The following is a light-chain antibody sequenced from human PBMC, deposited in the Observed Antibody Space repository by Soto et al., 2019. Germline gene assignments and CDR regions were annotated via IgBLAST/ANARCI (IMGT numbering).Light chain of an antibody. CDR3: QQFSSYPLT. CDR1: QSISSW. V-gene: IGKV1-5*01. J-gene: IGKJ4*01. CDR2: AAS. Sequence: DIQMTQSPSTLSASVGDRVAITCRASQSISSWLAWYQQKPGKAPNLLIYAASSLRSGVPSRFSGGGSGTDFTLTISRLEPEDFAVYYCQQFSSYPLTFGGGTKVDI.